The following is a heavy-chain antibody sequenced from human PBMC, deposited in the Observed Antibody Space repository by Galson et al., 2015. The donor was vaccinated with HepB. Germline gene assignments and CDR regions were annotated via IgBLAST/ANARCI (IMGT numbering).Heavy chain of an antibody. CDR1: GYTFTSYG. CDR3: ARVGGQLERLYYYYGMDV. V-gene: IGHV1-18*04. Sequence: SVKVSCKASGYTFTSYGISWVRQAPGQGLEWMGWISAYNGNTNYAQKLQGRVTMTTDTSTSTAYMELRSLRSDDTAVYYCARVGGQLERLYYYYGMDVWGQGTTVTVSS. J-gene: IGHJ6*02. D-gene: IGHD1-1*01. CDR2: ISAYNGNT.